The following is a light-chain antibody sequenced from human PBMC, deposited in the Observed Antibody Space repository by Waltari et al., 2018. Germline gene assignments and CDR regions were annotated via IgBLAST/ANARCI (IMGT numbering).Light chain of an antibody. V-gene: IGLV2-14*01. CDR3: SSYTSSSTVV. CDR1: RSDVGGSNY. CDR2: EVS. Sequence: QSALTQPAPVSGSPGQSITISCTGTRSDVGGSNYAPWYQRHPGKAPKLMIYEVSNRPSGVSNRFSGSKSGNTASLTISGLQAEDEADYYCSSYTSSSTVVFGGGTKLTVL. J-gene: IGLJ2*01.